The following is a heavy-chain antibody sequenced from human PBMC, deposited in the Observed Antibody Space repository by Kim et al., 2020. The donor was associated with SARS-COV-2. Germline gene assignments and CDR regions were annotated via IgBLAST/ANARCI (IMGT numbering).Heavy chain of an antibody. CDR1: GFSVSSSF. CDR3: ARGGPFCRGGRCAYGMDG. D-gene: IGHD2-15*01. CDR2: IYSGGNT. Sequence: GGSLRLSCAPSGFSVSSSFMTWVRQTPGKGLEWVSMIYSGGNTHYADSVKGRFTISRDNSKNTVYLQMDSLRAEDKAVYYCARGGPFCRGGRCAYGMDG. V-gene: IGHV3-66*01. J-gene: IGHJ6*01.